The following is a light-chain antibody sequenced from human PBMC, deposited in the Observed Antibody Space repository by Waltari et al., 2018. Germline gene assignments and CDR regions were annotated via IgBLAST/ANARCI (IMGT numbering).Light chain of an antibody. J-gene: IGKJ1*01. Sequence: DIQMTQSPSSLSASVGDRVTITCRASQSISSYLNWYQQKPGKAPKLLIYAASSLQSGVPSRFSGSGSGTDFTLTISSLQSEDFALYYCQQYHNWPPWTFGQGTKVEIK. CDR2: AAS. V-gene: IGKV1-39*01. CDR3: QQYHNWPPWT. CDR1: QSISSY.